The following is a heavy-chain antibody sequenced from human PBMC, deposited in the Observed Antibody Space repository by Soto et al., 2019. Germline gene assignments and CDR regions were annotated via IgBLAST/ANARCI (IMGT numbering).Heavy chain of an antibody. V-gene: IGHV3-30-3*01. Sequence: GGSLRLSCAASGFTFSSYAMHWVRQAPGKGLEWVAVISYDGSNKYYADSVKGRFTISRDNSKNTLYLQMNSLRAEDTAVYYCARDGDSNYGLDYYYGMDVWGQGTTVTVSS. CDR3: ARDGDSNYGLDYYYGMDV. CDR1: GFTFSSYA. CDR2: ISYDGSNK. D-gene: IGHD4-4*01. J-gene: IGHJ6*02.